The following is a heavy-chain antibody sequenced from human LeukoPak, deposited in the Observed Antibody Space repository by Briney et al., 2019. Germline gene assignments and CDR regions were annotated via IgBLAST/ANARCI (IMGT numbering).Heavy chain of an antibody. CDR1: GYTFTSYG. CDR3: ARGSPMTTLDY. V-gene: IGHV1-18*01. D-gene: IGHD4-17*01. Sequence: GASVKVSCKASGYTFTSYGISWVRHAARQGLEWMGWISAYNGNTNYAQKLQGRVTMTTDTSTSTAYMELRSLRSDDTAVYYCARGSPMTTLDYWGQGTLVTVSS. CDR2: ISAYNGNT. J-gene: IGHJ4*02.